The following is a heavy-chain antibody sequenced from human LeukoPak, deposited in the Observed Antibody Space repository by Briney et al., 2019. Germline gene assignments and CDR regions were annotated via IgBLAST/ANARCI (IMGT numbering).Heavy chain of an antibody. CDR2: IYYGGRT. CDR3: ASFYCSGGSCYQYFSYYYMDV. CDR1: GGSISSSSYY. J-gene: IGHJ6*03. Sequence: SETLSLTCTVSGGSISSSSYYWSWIRQPPGKGLEWIGYIYYGGRTNYNPSLKSRVTISVDTSKNQFSLKLNSVTAADTAVYYCASFYCSGGSCYQYFSYYYMDVWGKGTTVTISS. V-gene: IGHV4-61*05. D-gene: IGHD2-15*01.